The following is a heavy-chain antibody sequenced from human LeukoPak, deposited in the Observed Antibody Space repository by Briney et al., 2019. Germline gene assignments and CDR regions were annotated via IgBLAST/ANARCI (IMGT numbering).Heavy chain of an antibody. CDR1: GGSISSGSYY. Sequence: SQTLSLTCTVSGGSISSGSYYWSWIRQPPGKGLEWIGHIYYSGSTNYNPSLKSRVTISVDTSKNQFSLKLSSVTAADTAVYYCARGDYVLGWFDPWGQGTLVTVSS. J-gene: IGHJ5*02. D-gene: IGHD4-17*01. CDR3: ARGDYVLGWFDP. CDR2: IYYSGST. V-gene: IGHV4-61*09.